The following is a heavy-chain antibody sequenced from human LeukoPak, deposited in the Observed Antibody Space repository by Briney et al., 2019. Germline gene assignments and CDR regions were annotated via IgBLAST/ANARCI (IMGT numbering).Heavy chain of an antibody. CDR2: ISYSGST. CDR1: GGSISTSNYY. CDR3: ARDFWSGSNWFDP. J-gene: IGHJ5*02. Sequence: SETLSLTCTVSGGSISTSNYYWGWIRQPPGKGLEWIGNISYSGSTNYNPSLKSRVTISVDTSKSQFSLKLSSVTAADTAVYYCARDFWSGSNWFDPWGQGTLVTVSS. V-gene: IGHV4-39*07. D-gene: IGHD3-3*01.